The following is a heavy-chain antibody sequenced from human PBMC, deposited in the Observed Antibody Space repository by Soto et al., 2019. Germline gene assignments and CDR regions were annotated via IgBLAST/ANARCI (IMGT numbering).Heavy chain of an antibody. D-gene: IGHD3-10*01. Sequence: ASGKGSCKASGFTFTSSAMQWVRQARGQRLEWIGWIVVGSGNTNYAQKFQERVTITRDMSTSTAYMELSSLRSEDTAVYYCAADKEFDRGVIPYSYYGMDVWG. CDR3: AADKEFDRGVIPYSYYGMDV. CDR1: GFTFTSSA. J-gene: IGHJ6*02. V-gene: IGHV1-58*02. CDR2: IVVGSGNT.